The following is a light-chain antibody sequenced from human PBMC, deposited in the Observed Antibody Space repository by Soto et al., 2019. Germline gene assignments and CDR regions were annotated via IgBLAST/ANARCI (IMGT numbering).Light chain of an antibody. Sequence: EIVMTQSPATLSVSPGERATLSCRASQSVSSNLAWYQQKPGQAPRLLIYGSSTKATGIPARFSGSGSGTELTLTISSLQSEDFAVYYCHQYHNWPSTWTFGQGTKVEIK. J-gene: IGKJ1*01. CDR1: QSVSSN. CDR3: HQYHNWPSTWT. V-gene: IGKV3-15*01. CDR2: GSS.